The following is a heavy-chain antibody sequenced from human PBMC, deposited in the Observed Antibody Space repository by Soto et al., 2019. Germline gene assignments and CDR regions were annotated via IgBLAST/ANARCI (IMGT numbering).Heavy chain of an antibody. Sequence: ASVKVSCKASGYTFTGYYMHWVRQAPGQGLEWMGWINPNSGGTNYAQKFQGRVTMTRDTSIGTAYMEPSRLRSDDTAVYYCASELRFLEWLSNGMDVWGQGTTVTVSS. CDR2: INPNSGGT. J-gene: IGHJ6*02. V-gene: IGHV1-2*02. CDR1: GYTFTGYY. CDR3: ASELRFLEWLSNGMDV. D-gene: IGHD3-3*01.